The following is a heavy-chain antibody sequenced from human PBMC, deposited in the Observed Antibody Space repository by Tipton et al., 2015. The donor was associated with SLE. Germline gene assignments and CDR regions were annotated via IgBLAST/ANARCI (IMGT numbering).Heavy chain of an antibody. J-gene: IGHJ4*02. CDR2: ISAYNGNT. V-gene: IGHV1-18*04. Sequence: QLVQSGAEVKKPGASVKVSCKASGYTFTSYGISWVRQAPGQGLEWMGWISAYNGNTNYAQKLQGRVTMTTDTSTSTAYMELRSLRSDDTAVYYCARDTPDYYDSSGYYPFDYWGQGTLVTVSS. CDR3: ARDTPDYYDSSGYYPFDY. D-gene: IGHD3-22*01. CDR1: GYTFTSYG.